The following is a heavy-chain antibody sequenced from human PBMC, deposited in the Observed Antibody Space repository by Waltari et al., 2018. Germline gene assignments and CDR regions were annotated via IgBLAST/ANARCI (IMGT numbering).Heavy chain of an antibody. CDR3: ARHLEYSSGWYIDY. D-gene: IGHD6-19*01. Sequence: QLQLQESGPGLVKPSETLSLTCTVSGGSISSSSYYWGWIRQPPGKGLEWIGSIYYRGSTYYNPSLKSRVTISVDTSKNQFSLKLSSVTAADTAVYYCARHLEYSSGWYIDYWGQGTLVTVSS. CDR2: IYYRGST. J-gene: IGHJ4*02. V-gene: IGHV4-39*01. CDR1: GGSISSSSYY.